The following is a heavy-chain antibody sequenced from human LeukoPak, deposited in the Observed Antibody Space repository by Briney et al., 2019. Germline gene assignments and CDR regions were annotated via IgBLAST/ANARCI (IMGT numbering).Heavy chain of an antibody. V-gene: IGHV3-48*03. CDR2: VSNTERTT. CDR3: ARGFRAFDF. J-gene: IGHJ3*01. Sequence: GGSLRLSCVASGFSFSSHEMNWVRQAPGKGLEWVSYVSNTERTTRYADSVKGRFTISRDNTKNSLYLQMDSLRAEDTAVYYCARGFRAFDFWAQGTMVTVSS. CDR1: GFSFSSHE.